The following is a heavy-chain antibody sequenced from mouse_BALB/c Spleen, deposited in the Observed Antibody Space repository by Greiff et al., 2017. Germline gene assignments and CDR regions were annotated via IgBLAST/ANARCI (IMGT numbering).Heavy chain of an antibody. D-gene: IGHD2-10*01. CDR1: GFTFSSFG. CDR2: ISSGSSTI. V-gene: IGHV5-17*02. J-gene: IGHJ4*01. CDR3: ARGAYYGNYDYAMDY. Sequence: EVKLVESGGGLVQPGGSRKLSCAASGFTFSSFGMHWVRQAPEKGLEWVAYISSGSSTIYYADTVKGRFTISRDNPKNTLFLQMTSLRSEDTAMYYCARGAYYGNYDYAMDYWGQGTSVTVSS.